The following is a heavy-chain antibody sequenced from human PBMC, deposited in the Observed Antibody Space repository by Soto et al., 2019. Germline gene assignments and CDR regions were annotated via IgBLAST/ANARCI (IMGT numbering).Heavy chain of an antibody. D-gene: IGHD6-6*01. Sequence: GGSLRLSCAASGFTFSNAWMNWVRQAPGKGLEWVGRIKSKTGGGTTDYAAPVKGRFTISRDDSKNTLYLQMNSLKTEDTAVYYCTTAINIAALRVRAFDIWGQGTMVTVSS. J-gene: IGHJ3*02. CDR2: IKSKTGGGTT. CDR1: GFTFSNAW. V-gene: IGHV3-15*07. CDR3: TTAINIAALRVRAFDI.